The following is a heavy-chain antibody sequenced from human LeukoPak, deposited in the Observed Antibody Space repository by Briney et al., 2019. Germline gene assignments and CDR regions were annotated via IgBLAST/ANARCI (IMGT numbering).Heavy chain of an antibody. J-gene: IGHJ4*02. CDR3: ASLYCSSTSCYLFH. V-gene: IGHV4-59*08. D-gene: IGHD2-2*01. Sequence: KSSETLSLTCTVSGGSISGFYWRWIRQPPGKELQWIGSIFYSGSTNYNPSLKSRVNISVDTSKNQFSLKLSSVTAADTALYYCASLYCSSTSCYLFHWGQGTLVTVSS. CDR2: IFYSGST. CDR1: GGSISGFY.